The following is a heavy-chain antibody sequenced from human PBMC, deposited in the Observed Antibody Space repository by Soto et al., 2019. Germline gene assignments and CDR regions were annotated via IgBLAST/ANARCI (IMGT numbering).Heavy chain of an antibody. J-gene: IGHJ5*02. D-gene: IGHD2-15*01. V-gene: IGHV4-59*01. CDR2: IYYSGST. CDR3: PRMAAPRGSLWWFAP. Sequence: QVQLQESGPGLVKPSETLSLTCTVSGGSISSYYWSWIRQPPGKGLEWIGYIYYSGSTNHNPSLKSRVTISVNKSKNQFSLKLSSVTAADTAVYYCPRMAAPRGSLWWFAPWGQGTLVTVSS. CDR1: GGSISSYY.